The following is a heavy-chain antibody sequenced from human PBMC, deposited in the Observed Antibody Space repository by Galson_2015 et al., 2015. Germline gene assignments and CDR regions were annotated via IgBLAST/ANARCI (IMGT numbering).Heavy chain of an antibody. CDR2: IWYDGNNK. CDR1: GFSFSTYG. Sequence: SLRLSCAASGFSFSTYGMHWVRQAPGKGLEWVAVIWYDGNNKYYADSVKGRFTISRDNSKNTQYLQMNSLRAEDTAVYYCAKDRRVYYYGVDVWGQGTTVTVSS. J-gene: IGHJ6*02. V-gene: IGHV3-33*06. CDR3: AKDRRVYYYGVDV.